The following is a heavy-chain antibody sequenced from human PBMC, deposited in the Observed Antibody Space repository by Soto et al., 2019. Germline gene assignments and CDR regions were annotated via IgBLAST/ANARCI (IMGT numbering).Heavy chain of an antibody. CDR3: ARGTAVLNPGAFEI. J-gene: IGHJ3*02. CDR1: GGSISTYY. Sequence: PSETLSLTCTVSGGSISTYYWSWLRQPPGRGLEWIGFIHYTGSTNYNPSLKSRVTMSVDTSKNQFSLKLTSVTGADTAVYYCARGTAVLNPGAFEIWGQGTMVTVS. V-gene: IGHV4-59*01. CDR2: IHYTGST. D-gene: IGHD2-21*02.